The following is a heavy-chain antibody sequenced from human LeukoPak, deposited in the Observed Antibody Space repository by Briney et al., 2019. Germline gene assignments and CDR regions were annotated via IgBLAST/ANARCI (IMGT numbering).Heavy chain of an antibody. CDR3: ARAPSEIGGYYPEYFRH. J-gene: IGHJ1*01. Sequence: SLSLFRAPSGLTFSSYWMQWVRQPPRRGRLGVARIKSDGRRRSADAVKGPFTIPRANAKNAVSLQMTSMRAEDTAVYSCARAPSEIGGYYPEYFRHWGQGALVIVSS. D-gene: IGHD3-22*01. V-gene: IGHV3-74*01. CDR2: IKSDGRR. CDR1: GLTFSSYW.